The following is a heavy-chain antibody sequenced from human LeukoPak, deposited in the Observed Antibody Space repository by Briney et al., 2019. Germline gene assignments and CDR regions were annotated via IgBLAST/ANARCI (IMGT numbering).Heavy chain of an antibody. Sequence: ASVKVSCKASGYTFTGYYMHWARQAPGQGLEWMGWISAYNGNTNYAQKLQGRVTMTTDTSTSTAYMELRSLRSDDTAVYYCARLMVVQQTHYYYYYMDVWGKGTTVTVSS. CDR1: GYTFTGYY. D-gene: IGHD3-22*01. V-gene: IGHV1-18*04. CDR2: ISAYNGNT. CDR3: ARLMVVQQTHYYYYYMDV. J-gene: IGHJ6*03.